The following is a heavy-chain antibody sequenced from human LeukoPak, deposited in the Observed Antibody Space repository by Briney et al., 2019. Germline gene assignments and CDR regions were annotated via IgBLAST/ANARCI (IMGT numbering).Heavy chain of an antibody. Sequence: PGRSLRLSCAASGFTFSSYGMHWVRQAPGKGLEWVAVISYDGSNKYYADSMKGRFTISRDNSKNTLYLQMNSLRAEDTAVYYCAKDVVPKSRPHYYYSGMDVWGKGTTVTVSS. V-gene: IGHV3-30*18. CDR1: GFTFSSYG. D-gene: IGHD2-21*01. CDR2: ISYDGSNK. CDR3: AKDVVPKSRPHYYYSGMDV. J-gene: IGHJ6*04.